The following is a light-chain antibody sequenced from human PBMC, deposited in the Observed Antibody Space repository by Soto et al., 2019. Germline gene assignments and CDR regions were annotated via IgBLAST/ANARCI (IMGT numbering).Light chain of an antibody. Sequence: DSQMTQSPSPLSASVGDRVTITCRASQTIRNYLNWYQQKPGEAPKLLIYAASRLQSGVPSRFSGSGSGTDFTLTINTLQPEDIATYYCQQSYSTPRFGGGTKVDIK. J-gene: IGKJ4*01. CDR3: QQSYSTPR. CDR2: AAS. V-gene: IGKV1-39*01. CDR1: QTIRNY.